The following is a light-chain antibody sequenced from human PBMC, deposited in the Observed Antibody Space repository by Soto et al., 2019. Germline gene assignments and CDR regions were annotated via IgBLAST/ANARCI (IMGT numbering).Light chain of an antibody. CDR3: QTWGTGSHVV. J-gene: IGLJ2*01. V-gene: IGLV4-69*01. CDR1: SGHSDYA. Sequence: QPVLTQSPSASASLGASVKLTCTLSSGHSDYAIAWHQQQPEKGPRYLMKLNSDGSHTKGDGIPDRFSGSSSGAERYLTISSLQSDDEADYYCQTWGTGSHVVFGGGTQLTVL. CDR2: LNSDGSH.